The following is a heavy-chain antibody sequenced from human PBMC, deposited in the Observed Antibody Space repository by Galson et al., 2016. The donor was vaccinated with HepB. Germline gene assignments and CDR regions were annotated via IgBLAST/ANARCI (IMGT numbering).Heavy chain of an antibody. V-gene: IGHV3-33*01. J-gene: IGHJ4*02. D-gene: IGHD6-13*01. CDR1: GFTFSSYG. CDR2: IWYDGSNK. CDR3: ARRAGSSWYSDY. Sequence: SLRLSCAASGFTFSSYGMHRVRQAPGKGLEWVAVIWYDGSNKYYADSVKGRFTISRDNSKNTLYLQMNSLRAEDTAVYYCARRAGSSWYSDYWGQGTLVTVSS.